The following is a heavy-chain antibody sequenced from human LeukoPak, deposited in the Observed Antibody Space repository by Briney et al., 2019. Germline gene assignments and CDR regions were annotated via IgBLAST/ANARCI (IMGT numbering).Heavy chain of an antibody. V-gene: IGHV4-34*01. J-gene: IGHJ4*02. Sequence: SETLSLTSAVYGGSFSGYYWSWIRQPPGKGLEWIGEINHSGSTNYNPSLKSRVTISVDTSKNQFSPKLSSVTAADTAVYYCARVGSSSRANDYWGQGTLVTVSS. CDR1: GGSFSGYY. D-gene: IGHD6-6*01. CDR3: ARVGSSSRANDY. CDR2: INHSGST.